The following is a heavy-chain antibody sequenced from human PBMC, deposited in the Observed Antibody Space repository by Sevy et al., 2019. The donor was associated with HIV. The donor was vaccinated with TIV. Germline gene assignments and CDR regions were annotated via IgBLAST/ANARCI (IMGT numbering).Heavy chain of an antibody. CDR2: ISAYNGNT. J-gene: IGHJ5*02. CDR3: ARDRRVYGGNSVVFWFDP. D-gene: IGHD4-17*01. V-gene: IGHV1-18*01. Sequence: ASVKVSCKASGYTFTSYGISWVRQAPGQGLEWMGWISAYNGNTNYALKLQGRVTMTTDTSTSTAYMELRSLRSDDTAVYYCARDRRVYGGNSVVFWFDPWGQGTLVTVSS. CDR1: GYTFTSYG.